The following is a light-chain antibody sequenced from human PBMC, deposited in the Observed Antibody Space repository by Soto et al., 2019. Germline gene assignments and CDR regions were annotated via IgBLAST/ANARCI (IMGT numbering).Light chain of an antibody. CDR2: GAS. Sequence: IQLTQSPSSLSASVGDSVTITCRASQDITSYLAWYQQKPGKAPNLLIYGASTLQSGVPSRFSGSGSGTDFTLTISSLQAEDFATYYCQQSYSTPITFGQGTRLEI. J-gene: IGKJ5*01. CDR1: QDITSY. V-gene: IGKV1-9*01. CDR3: QQSYSTPIT.